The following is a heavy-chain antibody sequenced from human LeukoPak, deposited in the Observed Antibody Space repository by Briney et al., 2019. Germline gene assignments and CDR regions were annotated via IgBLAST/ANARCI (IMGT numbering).Heavy chain of an antibody. CDR2: MNYSGSS. CDR3: ASQSGGYGWYYYYYMDV. Sequence: SETLSLTRTASGGSLSSSSSSYWSWIRQPPGKGLEWIGSMNYSGSSYYNPSLKSRVTISVDTSKNQFSLKLSSVTAADTAVYYCASQSGGYGWYYYYYMDVWGKGTTVTVSS. CDR1: GGSLSSSSSSY. D-gene: IGHD5-18*01. V-gene: IGHV4-39*07. J-gene: IGHJ6*03.